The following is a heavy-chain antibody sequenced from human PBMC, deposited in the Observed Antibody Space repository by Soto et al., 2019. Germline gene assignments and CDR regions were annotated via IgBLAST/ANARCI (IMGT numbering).Heavy chain of an antibody. V-gene: IGHV4-30-4*08. CDR2: IYYSGST. J-gene: IGHJ5*02. CDR1: GGSISSSSYY. D-gene: IGHD2-2*01. CDR3: ARVPDR. Sequence: PSETLSLTCTVSGGSISSSSYYWGWIRQPPGKGLEWIGYIYYSGSTYYNQSLKSRVTISVDTSKNQFSLKLSSVTAADTAVYYCARVPDRWGQGTLVTVSS.